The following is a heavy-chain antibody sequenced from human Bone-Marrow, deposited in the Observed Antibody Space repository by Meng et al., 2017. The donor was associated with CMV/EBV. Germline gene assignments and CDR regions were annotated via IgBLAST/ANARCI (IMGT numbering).Heavy chain of an antibody. CDR3: LGRDGYIFDY. Sequence: ASVKVSCKASGYTFTSYYMHWVRQAPGQGLEWMGIINPSGGGTNYAQKFQGRVTMTRDTSISTAYMELSRLRSDDTAVYYCLGRDGYIFDYWGQGTLVTVSS. V-gene: IGHV1-2*02. CDR2: INPSGGGT. J-gene: IGHJ4*02. CDR1: GYTFTSYY. D-gene: IGHD5-24*01.